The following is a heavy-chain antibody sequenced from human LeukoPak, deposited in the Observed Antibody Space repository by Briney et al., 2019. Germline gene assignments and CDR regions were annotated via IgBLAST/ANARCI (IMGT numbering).Heavy chain of an antibody. J-gene: IGHJ6*02. V-gene: IGHV3-33*01. Sequence: GGSLRLSCAASGFTFSSYGMHWVRQAPGKGLEWVAVIWYDGSNKYYADSVKGRFTISRDNSKNTLYLQMNSLRAEDTAVYYCARGGYCSGGSCYSWNYHYGMDVWGQGTTVTVSS. CDR3: ARGGYCSGGSCYSWNYHYGMDV. CDR1: GFTFSSYG. CDR2: IWYDGSNK. D-gene: IGHD2-15*01.